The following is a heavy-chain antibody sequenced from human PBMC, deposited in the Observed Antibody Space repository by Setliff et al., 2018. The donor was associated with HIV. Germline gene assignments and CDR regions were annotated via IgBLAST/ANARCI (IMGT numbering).Heavy chain of an antibody. CDR3: ARGRMGYYGSGSYLP. CDR2: INHSGST. CDR1: GGSFSGYY. D-gene: IGHD3-10*01. V-gene: IGHV4-34*01. Sequence: NPSETLSLTCAVYGGSFSGYYWSWVRQPPGKGLEWIGEINHSGSTNSNPSLKSRVTISADTSKNQFSLKLTSVTAAETAVYYCARGRMGYYGSGSYLPWGQGMLVTVS. J-gene: IGHJ5*02.